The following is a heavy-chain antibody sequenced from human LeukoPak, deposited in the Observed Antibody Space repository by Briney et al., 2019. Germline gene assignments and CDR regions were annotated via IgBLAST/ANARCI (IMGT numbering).Heavy chain of an antibody. J-gene: IGHJ4*02. V-gene: IGHV3-7*01. CDR3: ARDHTIFGVVIEYYFDY. Sequence: GRSLRLSCAASGFTFSRYWMSWVRQAPGKGLERVANIKQDGSEKYYVDSVKGRFTISRDNAKNSLYLQMNSLRAEDTAVYYCARDHTIFGVVIEYYFDYWGQGTLVTVSS. CDR2: IKQDGSEK. D-gene: IGHD3-3*01. CDR1: GFTFSRYW.